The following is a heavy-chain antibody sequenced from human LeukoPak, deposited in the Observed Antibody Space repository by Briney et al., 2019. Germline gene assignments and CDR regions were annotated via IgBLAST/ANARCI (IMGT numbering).Heavy chain of an antibody. CDR1: GITLSNYG. Sequence: GGSLRLSRAVSGITLSNYGRSWVRQAPGKGLEWVAGISGSGGSTNYADSVKGGFTISRDNRKNTLYLQMTSLRAEDTAVYFCAKRGVVIRVILVGFHKEAYYFDSWGQGALVPVSS. D-gene: IGHD3-22*01. CDR3: AKRGVVIRVILVGFHKEAYYFDS. J-gene: IGHJ4*02. V-gene: IGHV3-23*01. CDR2: ISGSGGST.